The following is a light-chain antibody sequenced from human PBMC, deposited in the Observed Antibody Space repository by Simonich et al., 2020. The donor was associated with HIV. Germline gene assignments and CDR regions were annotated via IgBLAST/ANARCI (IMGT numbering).Light chain of an antibody. CDR3: QQYNTWVSIT. Sequence: DIVMTQSPDSLAVSLGERATINCKSSQSVLYSSNNKNYLAWYQQKPGQPPKLLFYWASTRESGVPDRFSGSGSGTDFILTISSIQSEDFAVYYCQQYNTWVSITFGQGTRLEMK. J-gene: IGKJ5*01. V-gene: IGKV4-1*01. CDR2: WAS. CDR1: QSVLYSSNNKNY.